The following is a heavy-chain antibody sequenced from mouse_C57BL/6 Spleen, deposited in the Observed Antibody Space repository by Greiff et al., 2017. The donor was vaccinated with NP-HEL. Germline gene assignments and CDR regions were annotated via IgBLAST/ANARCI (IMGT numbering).Heavy chain of an antibody. CDR1: GYTFTSYW. CDR3: AREGKTGSSWFAY. J-gene: IGHJ3*01. CDR2: IYPGSGST. D-gene: IGHD4-1*01. Sequence: QVHVKQPGAELVKPGASVKMSCKASGYTFTSYWITWVKQRPGQGLEWIGDIYPGSGSTNYNEKFKSKATLTVDTSSSTAYMQLSSLTSEDSAVYYCAREGKTGSSWFAYWGQGTLVTVSA. V-gene: IGHV1-55*01.